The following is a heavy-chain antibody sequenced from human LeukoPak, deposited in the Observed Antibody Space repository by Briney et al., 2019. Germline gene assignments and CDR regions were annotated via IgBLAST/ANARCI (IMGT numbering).Heavy chain of an antibody. J-gene: IGHJ4*02. V-gene: IGHV3-23*01. Sequence: MGWGRITQKKRLEWVSAISGSGKTYYPDSVKGRFTISRDNSKNTLFLQMNGLRAEDTAVYYCAKERDAKGYFDYWGQGTLVTVSS. CDR2: ISGSGKT. CDR3: AKERDAKGYFDY.